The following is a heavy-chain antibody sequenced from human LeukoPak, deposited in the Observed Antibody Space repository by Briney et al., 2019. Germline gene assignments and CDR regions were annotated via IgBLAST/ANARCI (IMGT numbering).Heavy chain of an antibody. CDR1: GFMFDDYG. V-gene: IGHV3-21*01. J-gene: IGHJ6*02. D-gene: IGHD3-3*02. Sequence: GGSLRLSCAASGFMFDDYGMNWVRQAPGKGLERVSVISGGSTSTFYADSVKGRFTISRDNAKNSLYLQMDSLRAEDTAVYYCARNTPSLSTNGMDVWGQGTTVTVSS. CDR3: ARNTPSLSTNGMDV. CDR2: ISGGSTST.